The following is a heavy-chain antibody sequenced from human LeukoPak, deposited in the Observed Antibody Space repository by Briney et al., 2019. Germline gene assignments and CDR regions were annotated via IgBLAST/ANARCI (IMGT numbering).Heavy chain of an antibody. D-gene: IGHD3-22*01. V-gene: IGHV4-59*01. J-gene: IGHJ6*02. CDR2: IYYSGST. Sequence: PETLSLTCTVSGGSISSYYWSWIRQPPGKGLEWIGYIYYSGSTNYNPSLKSRVTISVDTSKNQFSLKLSSVTAADTAVYYCARDRVYYYDSSGFIEEYYYGMDVWGQGTTVTVSS. CDR3: ARDRVYYYDSSGFIEEYYYGMDV. CDR1: GGSISSYY.